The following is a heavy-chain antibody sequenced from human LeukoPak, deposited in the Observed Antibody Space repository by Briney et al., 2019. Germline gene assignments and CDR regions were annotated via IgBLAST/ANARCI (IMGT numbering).Heavy chain of an antibody. CDR1: GGSISSYY. V-gene: IGHV4-4*07. J-gene: IGHJ6*03. D-gene: IGHD3-22*01. Sequence: SETLSLTCTVSGGSISSYYWSWIRQPAGKRLEWIGRIHTSGSTNYNPSLKSRVTMSVDTSKNQFSLKLSSVTAADTAVYYCARDAGGYYYDSSGPGRVYYYYMDVWGKGTTVTVSS. CDR3: ARDAGGYYYDSSGPGRVYYYYMDV. CDR2: IHTSGST.